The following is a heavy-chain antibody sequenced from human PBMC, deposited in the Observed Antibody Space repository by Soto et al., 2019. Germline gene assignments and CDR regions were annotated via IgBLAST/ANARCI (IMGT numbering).Heavy chain of an antibody. D-gene: IGHD3-22*01. CDR1: GFSLSTSGVG. Sequence: SGPTLVKPTPTLTLTCTFSGFSLSTSGVGVGWIRQPPGKALEWLALIYWNDDKRYSPSLKSRLTITKDTSKNQVVLTMTTMDPVDTATYYFAHLSPYYDSSGYDSGGHNWFDPWGQGTLVTVSS. CDR3: AHLSPYYDSSGYDSGGHNWFDP. V-gene: IGHV2-5*01. CDR2: IYWNDDK. J-gene: IGHJ5*02.